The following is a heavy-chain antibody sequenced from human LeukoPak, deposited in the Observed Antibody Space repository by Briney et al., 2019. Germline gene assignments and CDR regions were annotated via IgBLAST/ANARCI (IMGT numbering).Heavy chain of an antibody. D-gene: IGHD3-10*01. J-gene: IGHJ6*03. Sequence: GGSLRLSCAASGFTFSSYAMYWVRQAPGKGLEWVAVISYDGSNKYYADSVKGRFTISRDNSKNTLYLQMNSLRAEDTAVYYCAKEYTRLITYYYYYMDVWGKGTTVTVSS. CDR3: AKEYTRLITYYYYYMDV. V-gene: IGHV3-30*04. CDR1: GFTFSSYA. CDR2: ISYDGSNK.